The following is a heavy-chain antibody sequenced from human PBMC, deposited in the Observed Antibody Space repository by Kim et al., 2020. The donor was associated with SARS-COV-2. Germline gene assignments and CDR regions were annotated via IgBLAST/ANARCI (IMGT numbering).Heavy chain of an antibody. D-gene: IGHD3-3*01. CDR1: GFTFSNYD. V-gene: IGHV3-30*18. Sequence: LSLTCAASGFTFSNYDMHWVRQAPGKGLEWVAVISYDGRIAYYADSVKGRFTISRDNSKNTLHLQMNSLRPDDTAVYYCAKSVTGQAYYYYAMDVWGQGTTVSVSS. CDR2: ISYDGRIA. J-gene: IGHJ6*02. CDR3: AKSVTGQAYYYYAMDV.